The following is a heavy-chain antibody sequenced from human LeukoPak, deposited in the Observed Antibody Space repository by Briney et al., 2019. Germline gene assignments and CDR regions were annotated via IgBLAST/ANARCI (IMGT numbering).Heavy chain of an antibody. V-gene: IGHV3-23*01. J-gene: IGHJ4*02. Sequence: GGSLRLSCTGSGYIFSRYAVSWVRQAPGKGLEWVSAISKNTVDTYYADSVKGRLTISRDSSKNTVYLQMNSLRAEDTAVYYCVRDMEPLRYFDTWGQGTLVTVSS. CDR2: ISKNTVDT. CDR3: VRDMEPLRYFDT. D-gene: IGHD3-9*01. CDR1: GYIFSRYA.